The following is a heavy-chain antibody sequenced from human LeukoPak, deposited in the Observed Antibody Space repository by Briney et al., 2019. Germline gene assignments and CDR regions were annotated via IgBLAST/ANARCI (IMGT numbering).Heavy chain of an antibody. D-gene: IGHD3-10*01. J-gene: IGHJ4*02. Sequence: PSETLSLTCTVPGGSISSYYWSWIRQPPGKGLEWIGYIYYSGSTNYNPSLKSRVTISVDTSKNQFSLKLSSVTAADTAVYYCARETGPNYFDYWGQGTLVTVSS. CDR3: ARETGPNYFDY. CDR2: IYYSGST. V-gene: IGHV4-59*01. CDR1: GGSISSYY.